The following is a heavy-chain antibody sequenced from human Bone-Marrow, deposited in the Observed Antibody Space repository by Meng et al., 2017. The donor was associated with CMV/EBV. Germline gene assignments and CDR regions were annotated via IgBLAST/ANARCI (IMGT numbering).Heavy chain of an antibody. Sequence: GESLKISCAASGFSFERYGINWVRQAPGKGLEWVSSISSSSSYIYYADSVKGRFTISRDNAKNSLYLQMNSLRAEDTAVYYCAVGRDIVVVPASTATYYGMDVWGQGTAVTVSS. D-gene: IGHD2-2*01. CDR3: AVGRDIVVVPASTATYYGMDV. CDR1: GFSFERYG. CDR2: ISSSSSYI. V-gene: IGHV3-21*01. J-gene: IGHJ6*02.